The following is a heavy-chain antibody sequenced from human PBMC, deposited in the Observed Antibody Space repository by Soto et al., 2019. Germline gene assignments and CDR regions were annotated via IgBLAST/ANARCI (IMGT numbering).Heavy chain of an antibody. D-gene: IGHD6-13*01. CDR3: ARHALSHEDSIAAAPLRRYYYYGMDV. CDR2: IYYSGST. CDR1: GGSISSSSYY. J-gene: IGHJ6*02. Sequence: SETLSLTCTVSGGSISSSSYYWGWIRQPPGKGLEWIGSIYYSGSTYYNPSLKSRVTISVDTSKNQFSLKLSSVTAADTAVYYCARHALSHEDSIAAAPLRRYYYYGMDVWGQGXTVTVSS. V-gene: IGHV4-39*07.